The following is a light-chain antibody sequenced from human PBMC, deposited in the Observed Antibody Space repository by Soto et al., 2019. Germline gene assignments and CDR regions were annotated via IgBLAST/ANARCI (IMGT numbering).Light chain of an antibody. CDR1: ISNIGSNT. CDR2: EVS. CDR3: SSYTISTTLVV. V-gene: IGLV2-14*01. Sequence: QSVLTQPPSASGTPGQRVTISCSGSISNIGSNTVNWYQQHPGKAPKVIIYEVSNRPSGVSNRFSASKSGNTASLTISGLQAEDEADYYCSSYTISTTLVVFGGGTKVTVL. J-gene: IGLJ2*01.